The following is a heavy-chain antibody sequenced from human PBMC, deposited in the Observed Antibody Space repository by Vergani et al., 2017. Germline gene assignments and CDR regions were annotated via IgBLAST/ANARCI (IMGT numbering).Heavy chain of an antibody. V-gene: IGHV1-2*02. CDR2: INPNSGGT. CDR3: ARDRHYDILTGYYRGDAFDI. CDR1: YTFTGYY. J-gene: IGHJ3*02. Sequence: YTFTGYYMHWVRQAPGQGLEWMGWINPNSGGTNYAQQFQGRVTMTRDTSISTAYMELSRLRSDDTAVYYCARDRHYDILTGYYRGDAFDIWGQGTMVTVSS. D-gene: IGHD3-9*01.